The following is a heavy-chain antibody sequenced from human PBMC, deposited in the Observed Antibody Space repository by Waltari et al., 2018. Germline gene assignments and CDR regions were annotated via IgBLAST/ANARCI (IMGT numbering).Heavy chain of an antibody. CDR1: GFTFSSYS. J-gene: IGHJ5*02. Sequence: EVQLVESGGGLVQPGGSLRLSCAASGFTFSSYSMNWVRQAPGKGLEWVSYISSSSSTIYYADSVKGRFTISRDNAKNSLYLQMNSLRSEDTAVYYCATEVTVAGPIQTRFDPWGQGTLVTVSS. V-gene: IGHV3-48*01. CDR3: ATEVTVAGPIQTRFDP. D-gene: IGHD6-19*01. CDR2: ISSSSSTI.